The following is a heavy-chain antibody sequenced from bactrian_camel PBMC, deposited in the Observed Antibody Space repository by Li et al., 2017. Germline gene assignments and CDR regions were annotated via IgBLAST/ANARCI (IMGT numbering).Heavy chain of an antibody. CDR3: AKDPFYGGTWHPGLTDVGY. V-gene: IGHV3S1*01. J-gene: IGHJ6*01. CDR1: GYTTSRFYC. CDR2: IYIGTVTT. D-gene: IGHD7*01. Sequence: VQLVESGGGSVQAGGSLRLSCAASGYTTSRFYCMAWFRQAPGKEREVVARIYIGTVTTYYADSVKGRFTVSRDNPKNTLYLQLNSLKTEDTAMYYCAKDPFYGGTWHPGLTDVGYWGQGTQVTVS.